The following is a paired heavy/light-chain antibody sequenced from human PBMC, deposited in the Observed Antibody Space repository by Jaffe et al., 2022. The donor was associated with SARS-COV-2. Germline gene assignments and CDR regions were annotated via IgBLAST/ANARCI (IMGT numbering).Heavy chain of an antibody. D-gene: IGHD2-15*01. CDR3: ARGVYGSGRSDAFDI. V-gene: IGHV3-30*01. CDR2: ISYDGNRQ. J-gene: IGHJ3*02. CDR1: GFTSSGYA. Sequence: QVQLVESGGGVVQPGRSLRLSCVASGFTSSGYAMHWVRQTPGKGLEWVAVISYDGNRQYYADTVKGRFTISRDNSKNTLYLQMNSLRVEDTAVYFCARGVYGSGRSDAFDIWGQGTMVTVSS.
Light chain of an antibody. V-gene: IGKV1-5*03. CDR3: QHYNSYPIT. CDR2: KAS. J-gene: IGKJ5*01. Sequence: DIQMTQSPSTLSASVGDRVTITCRASQSISSWLAWYQQKPGKAPKFLIHKASTLESGVPSRFSGSGSGTEFTLTISSLQPDDFATYYCQHYNSYPITFGQGTRLEIK. CDR1: QSISSW.